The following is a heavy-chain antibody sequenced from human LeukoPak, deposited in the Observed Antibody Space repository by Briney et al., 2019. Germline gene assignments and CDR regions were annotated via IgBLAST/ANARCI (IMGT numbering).Heavy chain of an antibody. V-gene: IGHV4-59*12. CDR1: GGSISAYY. J-gene: IGHJ4*02. D-gene: IGHD6-13*01. Sequence: SETLSLTCTVSGGSISAYYWSWIRQPPGKGLEWIGYIYYSGSTNYNPSLKSRVTISVDTSKNHFSLRLSSVTAADTAVYYCVREEVYTTSWSPDYWGQGTLVTVSS. CDR2: IYYSGST. CDR3: VREEVYTTSWSPDY.